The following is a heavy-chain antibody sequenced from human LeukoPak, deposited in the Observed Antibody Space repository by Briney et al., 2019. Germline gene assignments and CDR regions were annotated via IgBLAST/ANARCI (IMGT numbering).Heavy chain of an antibody. Sequence: GGSLRLSCAASGFTFSSYAMHWVRQAPGKGLDWVATMSYDVTNKYYADSVKGRFTISRDNTKNSLYLQMNSLRAEDTAVYYCARGRLSRGGSCYDYWGQGTLVTVSS. D-gene: IGHD2-15*01. J-gene: IGHJ4*02. CDR2: MSYDVTNK. V-gene: IGHV3-30*04. CDR3: ARGRLSRGGSCYDY. CDR1: GFTFSSYA.